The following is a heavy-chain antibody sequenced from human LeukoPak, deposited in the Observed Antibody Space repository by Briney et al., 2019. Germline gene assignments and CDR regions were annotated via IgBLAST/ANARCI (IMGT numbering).Heavy chain of an antibody. D-gene: IGHD5-24*01. J-gene: IGHJ4*02. V-gene: IGHV3-23*01. CDR2: ISGSRGST. CDR3: AKDGMATISYYFDY. CDR1: GFTFSSDA. Sequence: GWALRLSCAASGFTFSSDAMSAVHQAPGKGLDWVSDISGSRGSTYYADSVKGRFTISRDNYKNTLYLQMNSLGAEDTAVYYCAKDGMATISYYFDYWGQGTLVTVSS.